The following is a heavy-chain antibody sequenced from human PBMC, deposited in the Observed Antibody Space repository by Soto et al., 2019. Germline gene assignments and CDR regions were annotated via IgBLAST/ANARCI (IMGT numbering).Heavy chain of an antibody. CDR2: IKPDGSEK. V-gene: IGHV3-7*01. D-gene: IGHD3-10*01. Sequence: ELQLVESGGGLVQPGGSLRLSCAASGFTFSGCWMTWVRQAPGKGLEWVASIKPDGSEKQYVDSVKGRFTISRDNAENSVYLQMTSLRAEDTAVYYCARSVLPPSSLFDFWGQGTLVTVSS. J-gene: IGHJ4*02. CDR1: GFTFSGCW. CDR3: ARSVLPPSSLFDF.